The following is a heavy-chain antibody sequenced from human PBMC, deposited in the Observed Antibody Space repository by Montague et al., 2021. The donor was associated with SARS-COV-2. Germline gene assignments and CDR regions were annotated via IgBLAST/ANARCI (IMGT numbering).Heavy chain of an antibody. V-gene: IGHV4-34*01. CDR2: INRSGNT. CDR1: GGSFSDNF. Sequence: SETLSLTCAVSGGSFSDNFWTWIRQTPGKGLEWIGEINRSGNTNYNLSLKSRLSISIDTSKTQFYLNLRSSTAADTAIYYCARIGYYDRSGFSDFVRWFDPWGPGTLVTVSS. CDR3: ARIGYYDRSGFSDFVRWFDP. J-gene: IGHJ5*02. D-gene: IGHD3-22*01.